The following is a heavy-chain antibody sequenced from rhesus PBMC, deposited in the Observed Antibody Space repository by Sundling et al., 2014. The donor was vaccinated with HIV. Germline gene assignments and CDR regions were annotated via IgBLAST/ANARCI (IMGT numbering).Heavy chain of an antibody. CDR1: GASISSSNW. D-gene: IGHD1-1-1*01. CDR3: ARVILAGTLFDY. Sequence: QVQLQESGPAVVKPSETLSLTCAVSGASISSSNWWSWIRQSPGKGLDWIGGIYGSDGNTEYNPSLKSRVTISKDTSKNQFSLKLSSVTAADTAVYYCARVILAGTLFDYWGQGVLVTVSS. CDR2: IYGSDGNT. J-gene: IGHJ4*01. V-gene: IGHV4-93*01.